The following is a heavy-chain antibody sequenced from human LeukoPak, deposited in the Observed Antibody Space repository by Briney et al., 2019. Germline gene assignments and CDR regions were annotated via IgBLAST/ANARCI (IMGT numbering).Heavy chain of an antibody. J-gene: IGHJ4*02. V-gene: IGHV3-21*04. Sequence: KPGGSLRLSCAASGFTFSSYSMNWVRQAPGKGLEWVSSISSSSSYIYYADSVKGRFTISRDNAKNSLYLQMNSLRAEDTAVYYCAKDLHDYYFDYWGQGTLVTVSS. CDR3: AKDLHDYYFDY. CDR2: ISSSSSYI. D-gene: IGHD2-21*02. CDR1: GFTFSSYS.